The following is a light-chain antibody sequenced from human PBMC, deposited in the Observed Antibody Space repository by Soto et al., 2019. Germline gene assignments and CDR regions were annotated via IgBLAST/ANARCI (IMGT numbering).Light chain of an antibody. CDR3: QQSFIAPWT. CDR1: QSITGY. V-gene: IGKV1-39*01. J-gene: IGKJ1*01. CDR2: AAS. Sequence: DIQMTQSPSSLSASVGDRVTITCRASQSITGYLNWYQQKPGKVTKLLIYAASTLQSGVPSRFSGSGSGTDFTLTLSSLQDEDSATYYCQQSFIAPWTFGQGTKVEIK.